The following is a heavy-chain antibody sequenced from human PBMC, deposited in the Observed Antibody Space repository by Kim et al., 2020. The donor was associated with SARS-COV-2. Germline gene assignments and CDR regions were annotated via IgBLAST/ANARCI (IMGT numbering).Heavy chain of an antibody. Sequence: AQGVRGRFVFSLDTSVSTAYLQISSLKAEDTAVYYCVRDREVGYYGDFDYWGQGTLVTVSS. V-gene: IGHV7-4-1*02. D-gene: IGHD3-3*01. CDR3: VRDREVGYYGDFDY. J-gene: IGHJ4*02.